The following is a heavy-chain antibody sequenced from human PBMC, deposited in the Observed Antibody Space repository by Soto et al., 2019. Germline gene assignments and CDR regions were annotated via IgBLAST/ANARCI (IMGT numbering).Heavy chain of an antibody. J-gene: IGHJ4*02. CDR3: AKDQKNLGYCSGGSCYGNY. Sequence: GGSLRLSCAASGFTFSSYAMSWVRQAPGKGLEWFSAISGSGGSTYYADSVKGRFTISRDNSKNTLYLQMNSLRAEDTAVYYCAKDQKNLGYCSGGSCYGNYWGQGTLVTVSS. D-gene: IGHD2-15*01. CDR1: GFTFSSYA. V-gene: IGHV3-23*01. CDR2: ISGSGGST.